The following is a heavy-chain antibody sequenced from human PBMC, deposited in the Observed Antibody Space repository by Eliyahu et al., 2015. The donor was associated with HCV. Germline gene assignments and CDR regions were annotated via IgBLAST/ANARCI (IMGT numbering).Heavy chain of an antibody. CDR1: GFTFSDYY. Sequence: QVQLVESGGGLVKPGGSLRLSCAASGFTFSDYYLXWIRQAPGKGLEWVSYISSSGSTIYYADSVKGRFTISRDNAKNSLYLQMNSLRAEDTAVYYCARAMRWGYSYGLRYYYYGMDVWGQGTTVTVSS. CDR3: ARAMRWGYSYGLRYYYYGMDV. CDR2: ISSSGSTI. D-gene: IGHD5-18*01. J-gene: IGHJ6*02. V-gene: IGHV3-11*01.